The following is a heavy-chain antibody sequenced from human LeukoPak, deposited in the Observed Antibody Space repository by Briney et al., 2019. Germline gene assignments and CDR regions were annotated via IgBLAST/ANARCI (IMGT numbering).Heavy chain of an antibody. CDR3: ARDWRSGYELDY. J-gene: IGHJ4*02. V-gene: IGHV3-30-3*01. Sequence: GGSLRLSCAASGFTFGSYAMHWVRQAPGKGLEWVAVISYDGSNKYYADSVKGRFTISRDNSKNTLYLQMNSLRAEDTAVYYCARDWRSGYELDYWGQGTLVTVSS. CDR2: ISYDGSNK. D-gene: IGHD5-12*01. CDR1: GFTFGSYA.